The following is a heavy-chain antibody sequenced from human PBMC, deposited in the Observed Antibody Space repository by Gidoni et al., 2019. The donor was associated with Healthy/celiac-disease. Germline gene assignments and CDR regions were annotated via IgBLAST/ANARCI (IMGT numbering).Heavy chain of an antibody. V-gene: IGHV3-30*18. J-gene: IGHJ4*02. CDR2: ISYDGSNK. D-gene: IGHD3-10*01. Sequence: QVQLVESGGDVVQPGRSLRLSCAASGFTFSSYGMHWVRQAPGKGLEWVAVISYDGSNKYYADSVKGRFTISRDNSKNTLYLQMNSLRAEDTAVYYCAKEQYGSGSADYWGQGTLVTVSS. CDR3: AKEQYGSGSADY. CDR1: GFTFSSYG.